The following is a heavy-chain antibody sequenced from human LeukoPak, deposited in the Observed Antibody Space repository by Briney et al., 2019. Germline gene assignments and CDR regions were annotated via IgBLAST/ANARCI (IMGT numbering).Heavy chain of an antibody. Sequence: SETLSLTCTVSGGSISSSNYYWDWIRQPPGKGLEWIGNIYYSGSTYYNPSLKSRVTISVDTSKNQFSLKLSSVTAADTAIYYCARRGYSGSYYWFDPWGQGTLVTVSS. V-gene: IGHV4-39*01. CDR2: IYYSGST. D-gene: IGHD1-26*01. CDR1: GGSISSSNYY. CDR3: ARRGYSGSYYWFDP. J-gene: IGHJ5*02.